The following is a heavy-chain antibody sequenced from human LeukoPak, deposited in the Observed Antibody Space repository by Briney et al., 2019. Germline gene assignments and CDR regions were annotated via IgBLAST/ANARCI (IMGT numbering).Heavy chain of an antibody. V-gene: IGHV3-74*01. Sequence: PGGSLRLSCAASGFTFSNYWMHWVRQAPGKGLVWVSRSNSDGSRTTYADSVKGRFTISRDNAKNTLYLQMNSLRAEDTAVYYCAKGHGDYPYYFDYWGQGTLVTVSS. D-gene: IGHD4-17*01. CDR2: SNSDGSRT. J-gene: IGHJ4*02. CDR3: AKGHGDYPYYFDY. CDR1: GFTFSNYW.